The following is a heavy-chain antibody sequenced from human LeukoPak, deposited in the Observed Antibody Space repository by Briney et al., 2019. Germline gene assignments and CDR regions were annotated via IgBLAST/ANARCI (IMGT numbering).Heavy chain of an antibody. CDR1: GFTFSSYG. J-gene: IGHJ4*02. D-gene: IGHD2-8*01. CDR2: ISHDGTNK. CDR3: AKDLLLYCTNGVCSFDY. V-gene: IGHV3-33*05. Sequence: GGSLRLSCAASGFTFSSYGMHWVRQAPGKGLEWVAVISHDGTNKYYADSVKGRFTISRDNSKNTLYLQMNSLRAEDMAVYYCAKDLLLYCTNGVCSFDYWGQGTLVTVSS.